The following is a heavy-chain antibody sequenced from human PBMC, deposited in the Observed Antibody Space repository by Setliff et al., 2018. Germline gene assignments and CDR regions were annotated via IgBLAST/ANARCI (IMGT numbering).Heavy chain of an antibody. CDR1: GDSISSRPYY. Sequence: ASETLSLTCTVSGDSISSRPYYWGWFRQPAGKELEWIGQIYTSWSTNYNTSLESRLTISVDTSKNQFSLKLSSVTAADTAIYYCARVSLPAAIVRFDSWGQGTLVTVSS. D-gene: IGHD2-2*01. CDR3: ARVSLPAAIVRFDS. J-gene: IGHJ4*02. CDR2: IYTSWST. V-gene: IGHV4-61*09.